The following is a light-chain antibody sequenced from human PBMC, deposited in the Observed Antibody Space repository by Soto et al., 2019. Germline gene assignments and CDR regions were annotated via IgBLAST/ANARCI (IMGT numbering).Light chain of an antibody. CDR2: DAS. Sequence: EIQMTQSPSTLSASVESRVTITCRASQSISSWLAWYQQKPGKAPKLLIYDASTLQSGVPSRFSGSGSGTDFTLTISSLQPEDFATYYCQQLNSYPPFGQGTRLEI. CDR1: QSISSW. J-gene: IGKJ5*01. V-gene: IGKV1-5*01. CDR3: QQLNSYPP.